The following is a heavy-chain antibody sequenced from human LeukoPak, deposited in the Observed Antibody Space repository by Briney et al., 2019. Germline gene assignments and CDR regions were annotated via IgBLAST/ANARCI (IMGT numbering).Heavy chain of an antibody. J-gene: IGHJ4*02. CDR3: ARVSGNGGESDY. D-gene: IGHD2-21*01. Sequence: SETLSLTCAVYGGSFSGFFCTWIRQPPGKGLEWIGEINHSGSTNYSPSLKSRVTISVDTSMNQFSLRLSSVTAADTAVYYCARVSGNGGESDYWGQGTLVTVSS. CDR1: GGSFSGFF. V-gene: IGHV4-34*01. CDR2: INHSGST.